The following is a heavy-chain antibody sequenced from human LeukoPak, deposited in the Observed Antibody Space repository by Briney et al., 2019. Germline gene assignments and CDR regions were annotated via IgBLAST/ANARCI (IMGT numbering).Heavy chain of an antibody. CDR1: GGTFSSYA. CDR3: AREWSTGWFDP. V-gene: IGHV1-18*01. D-gene: IGHD5/OR15-5a*01. Sequence: ASVKVSCKASGGTFSSYAISWVRQAPGQGLEWMGWISAYNGNTNYAQKLQGRVTMTTDTSTSTAYMELRSLRSDDTAVYYCAREWSTGWFDPWGQGTLVTVSS. J-gene: IGHJ5*02. CDR2: ISAYNGNT.